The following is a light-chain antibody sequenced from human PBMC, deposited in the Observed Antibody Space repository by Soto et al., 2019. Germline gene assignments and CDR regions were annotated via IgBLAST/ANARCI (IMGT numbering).Light chain of an antibody. CDR2: DAS. J-gene: IGKJ5*01. CDR3: QQRRSWPPTIP. Sequence: IVLTQSPATLSLCPGERATLSCRDIQSVSTYLAWYQQRPGQAPRLLIYDASYRATDIPPRFSGSGSGTDFTLTISSLEPEDFAVYYCQQRRSWPPTIPFGQGTRLEI. CDR1: QSVSTY. V-gene: IGKV3-11*01.